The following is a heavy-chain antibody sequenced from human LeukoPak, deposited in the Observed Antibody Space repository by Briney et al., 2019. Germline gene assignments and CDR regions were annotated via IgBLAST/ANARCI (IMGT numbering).Heavy chain of an antibody. CDR2: FAGSDTTK. V-gene: IGHV3-48*03. D-gene: IGHD3-22*01. Sequence: GGSLRLSRAASGITISGHWMNWVRQAPGKGLEWVAYFAGSDTTKYYADSVRGRFTISRDNAKKSLYLQMNSLRAEDTALYYCTTLGYHLDSWGQGTLVTVSS. CDR1: GITISGHW. CDR3: TTLGYHLDS. J-gene: IGHJ4*02.